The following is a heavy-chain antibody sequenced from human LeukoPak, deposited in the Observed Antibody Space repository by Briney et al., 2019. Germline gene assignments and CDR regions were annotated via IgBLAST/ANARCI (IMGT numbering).Heavy chain of an antibody. V-gene: IGHV3-33*01. CDR1: GFTFSRSG. CDR2: IRYDDASQK. CDR3: ARELNLPAAGWQIQN. J-gene: IGHJ1*01. Sequence: PGGSLRLSCAASGFTFSRSGMHWVRQAPGKGLEWVALIRYDDASQKDYADAVKGRFIISRDNAKNTLYLQMNSLRAEDTAVYYCARELNLPAAGWQIQNWGQGTLVTVSS. D-gene: IGHD6-13*01.